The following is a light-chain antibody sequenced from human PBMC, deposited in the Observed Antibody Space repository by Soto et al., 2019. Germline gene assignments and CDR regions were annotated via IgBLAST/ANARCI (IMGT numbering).Light chain of an antibody. Sequence: QSALTQPASVSGSPGQSITISCTGTSSDVGGYNYVSWYQQHPGKAPKLMIYEVSNRPSGVSNRFSGSKSGNTASLTISGLQAEDEADYYCSSYTSSSTLDFETGTKLTVL. CDR2: EVS. V-gene: IGLV2-14*01. CDR3: SSYTSSSTLD. CDR1: SSDVGGYNY. J-gene: IGLJ1*01.